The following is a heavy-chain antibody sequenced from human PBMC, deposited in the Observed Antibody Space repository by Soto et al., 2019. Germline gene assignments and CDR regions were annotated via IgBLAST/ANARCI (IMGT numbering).Heavy chain of an antibody. J-gene: IGHJ2*01. CDR2: VSYDGRVQ. Sequence: QVQLVESGGGVVQPGGSLRLSCAASGFTFNNYGMHWVRQAPGEGLEWVAVVSYDGRVQYYADSAKGRFTISRDNSKNTLYLQMNSLRDYDTAVYYCAKEISPKAGKWYFDLWGRGTLVTVSS. CDR1: GFTFNNYG. V-gene: IGHV3-30*18. CDR3: AKEISPKAGKWYFDL. D-gene: IGHD6-19*01.